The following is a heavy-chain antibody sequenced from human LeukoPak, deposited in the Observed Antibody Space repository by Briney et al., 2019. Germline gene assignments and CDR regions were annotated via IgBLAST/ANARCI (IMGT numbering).Heavy chain of an antibody. CDR2: INSDGSST. V-gene: IGHV3-74*01. CDR1: GFTFTIFW. Sequence: PVGSLRHSPADSGFTFTIFWVYWVRQAPGKGLVWVSRINSDGSSTSYADSVKGRFTISRDNAKNTLYLAMNSLRAEDTAVYYCARVVGVWILAGADSGAFSIWGQGTMVTVSS. J-gene: IGHJ3*02. CDR3: ARVVGVWILAGADSGAFSI. D-gene: IGHD6-19*01.